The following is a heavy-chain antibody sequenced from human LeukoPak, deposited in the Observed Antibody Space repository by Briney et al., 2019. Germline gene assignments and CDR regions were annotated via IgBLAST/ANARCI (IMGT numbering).Heavy chain of an antibody. Sequence: GGSLRLSCAASGFTFRDFSMHWVRQVPGKGLEWVSLISGDGGATHYADSVKGRFTISRDNSKNSVYLQMSSLRVEDTAFYYCAKGNNSFSFNFDYCGQGAPVTVSS. J-gene: IGHJ4*02. D-gene: IGHD1-14*01. CDR1: GFTFRDFS. CDR3: AKGNNSFSFNFDY. V-gene: IGHV3-43*02. CDR2: ISGDGGAT.